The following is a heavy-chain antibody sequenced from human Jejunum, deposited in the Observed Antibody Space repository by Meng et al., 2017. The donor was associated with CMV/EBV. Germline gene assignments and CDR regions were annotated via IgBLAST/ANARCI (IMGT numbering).Heavy chain of an antibody. V-gene: IGHV3-21*01. J-gene: IGHJ4*02. CDR1: GFTFSTYT. CDR2: ISPSSNYI. Sequence: AAPGFTFSTYTMNWVRQAPGKGLEWVSYISPSSNYIYYADSVKGRFNISRDNAKNSLYLEMNSLRADDTAVYYCAKESMARNYFDYWGQGTLVTVSS. CDR3: AKESMARNYFDY. D-gene: IGHD2/OR15-2a*01.